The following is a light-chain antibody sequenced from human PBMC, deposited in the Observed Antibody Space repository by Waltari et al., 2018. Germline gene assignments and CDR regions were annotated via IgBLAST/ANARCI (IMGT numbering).Light chain of an antibody. CDR1: QSINKA. J-gene: IGKJ2*01. CDR2: KAS. Sequence: IQMTQSPSTLSASVGDRVTITCRASQSINKALAWYQQKPGKAPKLLIYKASSLESGVSSRFSGSGSGTEFTLTISSLQTDDYGIYFCQHSNSYYTFGQGTKLEIK. CDR3: QHSNSYYT. V-gene: IGKV1-5*03.